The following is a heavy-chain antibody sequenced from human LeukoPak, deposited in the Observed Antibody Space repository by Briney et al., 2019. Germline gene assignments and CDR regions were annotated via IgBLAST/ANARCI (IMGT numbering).Heavy chain of an antibody. J-gene: IGHJ5*02. D-gene: IGHD2-15*01. CDR1: GGTFSSYT. Sequence: ASVKVSCKASGGTFSSYTISWVRQAPGQGLEWMGRIIPIRGIANYAQKFQGRVTITADKSTRTAYMELSSLRSEDTAVYYCARCSGQLSPFDPWGQGTLVTVSS. CDR2: IIPIRGIA. CDR3: ARCSGQLSPFDP. V-gene: IGHV1-69*02.